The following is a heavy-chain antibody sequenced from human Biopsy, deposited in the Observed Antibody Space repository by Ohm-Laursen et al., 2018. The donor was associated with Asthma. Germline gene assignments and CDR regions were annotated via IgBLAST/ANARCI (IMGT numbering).Heavy chain of an antibody. V-gene: IGHV4-34*01. CDR3: ARITNDRIAAAGRYYYYGMDV. J-gene: IGHJ6*02. D-gene: IGHD6-13*01. Sequence: GTLSLTCSVYGGSFSGYYWSWIRQPPGKGLEWIGEINHSGSTNYNPSPKSRVTISVDTSKNQFSLKLSSVTAADTAVYYCARITNDRIAAAGRYYYYGMDVWGQGTTVTVS. CDR1: GGSFSGYY. CDR2: INHSGST.